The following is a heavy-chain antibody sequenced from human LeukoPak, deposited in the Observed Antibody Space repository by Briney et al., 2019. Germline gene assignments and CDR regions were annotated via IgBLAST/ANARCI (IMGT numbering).Heavy chain of an antibody. V-gene: IGHV3-33*06. D-gene: IGHD2-2*01. CDR3: AKDYCSSTSCSFDY. CDR1: GFIFNDYA. J-gene: IGHJ4*02. CDR2: IWYGGSNE. Sequence: GRSLRLSCAASGFIFNDYAMHWVRQAPGEGLEWVAVIWYGGSNEYYADSVKGRFTISRDNSKNTLYLQMNSLRAEDTAVYYCAKDYCSSTSCSFDYWGQGTLVTVSS.